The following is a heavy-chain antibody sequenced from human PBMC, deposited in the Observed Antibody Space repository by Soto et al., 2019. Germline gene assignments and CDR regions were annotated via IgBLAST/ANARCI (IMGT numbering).Heavy chain of an antibody. CDR1: GGSISSSSYY. V-gene: IGHV4-39*01. Sequence: QLQLQESGPGLVKPSETLSLTCTVSGGSISSSSYYWGWIRQPPGKGLEWIGSIFYSGSTYYNPSLTSRVTIPVDTPKNPCPLKLISVTAADTAVYYCARHLTYCSAGSCYSDFPYYGMDVWGPGTTVTVSS. CDR2: IFYSGST. CDR3: ARHLTYCSAGSCYSDFPYYGMDV. J-gene: IGHJ6*02. D-gene: IGHD2-15*01.